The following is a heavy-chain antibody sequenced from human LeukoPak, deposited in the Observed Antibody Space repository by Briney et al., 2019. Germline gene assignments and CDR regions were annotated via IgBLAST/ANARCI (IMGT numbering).Heavy chain of an antibody. CDR2: IYYDGST. D-gene: IGHD5-18*01. J-gene: IGHJ5*02. CDR3: AREGDNYGNWFDP. CDR1: GVSTSSTRYY. Sequence: PSETLSLTCTVSGVSTSSTRYYWGWIRQPPGKGLEWIGNIYYDGSTYYNPSLKSRVAISVDTSKKKFSLKVSSVTAADTAVYYCAREGDNYGNWFDPWGQGTLVTVSS. V-gene: IGHV4-39*07.